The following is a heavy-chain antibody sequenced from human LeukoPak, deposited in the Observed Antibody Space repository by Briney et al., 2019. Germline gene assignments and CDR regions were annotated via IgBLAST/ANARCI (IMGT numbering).Heavy chain of an antibody. CDR2: ISGSGGST. CDR1: GFTFSSYA. Sequence: GGSLRLSCAASGFTFSSYAMSWVRQAPGKGLEWVSAISGSGGSTYYADSVKGRFTISRDNSKNTLYLQMNSLGAEGTAVYYCAKDRTTGGAFDIWGQGTMVTVSS. V-gene: IGHV3-23*01. CDR3: AKDRTTGGAFDI. D-gene: IGHD2-8*02. J-gene: IGHJ3*02.